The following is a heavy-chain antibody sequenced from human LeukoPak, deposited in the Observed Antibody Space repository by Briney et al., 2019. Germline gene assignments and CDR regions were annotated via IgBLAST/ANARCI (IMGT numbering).Heavy chain of an antibody. CDR2: IYPSGNT. Sequence: PSETLSLTCAVYGGSFSGYYWSWIRQPAGKGLEWIGRIYPSGNTNYNPSLKSRVTMSVDTSKNQFSLKLSSVTAADTAVYYCARDFTDSGSSLVHYYYYYMDVWGKGTTVTVSS. CDR1: GGSFSGYY. CDR3: ARDFTDSGSSLVHYYYYYMDV. J-gene: IGHJ6*03. D-gene: IGHD1-26*01. V-gene: IGHV4-4*07.